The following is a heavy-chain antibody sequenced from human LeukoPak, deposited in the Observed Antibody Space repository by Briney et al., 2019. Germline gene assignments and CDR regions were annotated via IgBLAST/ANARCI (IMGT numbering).Heavy chain of an antibody. V-gene: IGHV4-59*08. CDR2: IYYSGSI. D-gene: IGHD6-6*01. CDR3: ARHLPPDVHIDI. J-gene: IGHJ3*02. Sequence: PSETLSLTCTVSGASMSPYFWSWIRQPPGKGLEWIAYIYYSGSINYNPSLKSRVIISIATSRNQFSLKLSSVTAADTAVYYCARHLPPDVHIDIWGQGTMVTVSS. CDR1: GASMSPYF.